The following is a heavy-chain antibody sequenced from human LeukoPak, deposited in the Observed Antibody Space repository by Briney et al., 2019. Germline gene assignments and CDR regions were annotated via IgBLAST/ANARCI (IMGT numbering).Heavy chain of an antibody. CDR3: ARRGSGLNWFDP. D-gene: IGHD3-16*01. CDR1: GGSISSYY. J-gene: IGHJ5*02. CDR2: IHYSGST. V-gene: IGHV4-39*07. Sequence: PSETLSLTCTVSGGSISSYYWSWIRQPPGKGLEWIGSIHYSGSTFYNPSLKSRVTVSVETSTNQFSLRLSSVTAADTAVYYCARRGSGLNWFDPWGQGTLVTVSS.